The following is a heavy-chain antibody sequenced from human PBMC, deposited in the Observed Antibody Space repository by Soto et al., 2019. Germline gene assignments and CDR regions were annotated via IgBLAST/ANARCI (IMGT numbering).Heavy chain of an antibody. CDR3: AKDLKPLEWLLSHPLDY. CDR1: GFTFSSYA. V-gene: IGHV3-23*01. J-gene: IGHJ4*02. D-gene: IGHD3-3*01. Sequence: GGSLRLSCAASGFTFSSYAMSWVRQAPGKGLEWVSGISGSGGSTNNADSVKGRFTTSRDNSKNTLYLQMDSLRAEDTAVYYCAKDLKPLEWLLSHPLDYWGQGTLVTVSS. CDR2: ISGSGGST.